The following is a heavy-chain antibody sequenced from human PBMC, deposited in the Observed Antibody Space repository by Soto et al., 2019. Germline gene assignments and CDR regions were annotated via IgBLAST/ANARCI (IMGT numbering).Heavy chain of an antibody. D-gene: IGHD3-10*01. Sequence: GASVKVSCKASGGTFSSYAISWVRQAPGQGLEWMGGIIPIFGTANYAQKFQGRVTITADESTSTAYMELSSLRSEDTAVYYCARDRDYGSGSYYMRGDAFDIWGQGTMVTVSS. V-gene: IGHV1-69*13. CDR2: IIPIFGTA. CDR1: GGTFSSYA. CDR3: ARDRDYGSGSYYMRGDAFDI. J-gene: IGHJ3*02.